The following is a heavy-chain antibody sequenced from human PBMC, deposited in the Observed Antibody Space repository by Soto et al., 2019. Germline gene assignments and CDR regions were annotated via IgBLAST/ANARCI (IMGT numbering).Heavy chain of an antibody. V-gene: IGHV3-23*01. CDR2: ITGSGGST. Sequence: GGSLRLSCTASGFTFSNYAMSWVRQAPGKGLEWVSAITGSGGSTYYADSVKGRFTVSRDNSRNTLYLQMNSLRAEDAAVYYCAKAPEMAARRPLDYWGQGTLVTVSS. J-gene: IGHJ4*02. CDR3: AKAPEMAARRPLDY. D-gene: IGHD6-6*01. CDR1: GFTFSNYA.